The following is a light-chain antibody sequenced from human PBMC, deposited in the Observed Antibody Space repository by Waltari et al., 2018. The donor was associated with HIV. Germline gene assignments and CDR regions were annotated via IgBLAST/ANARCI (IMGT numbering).Light chain of an antibody. CDR1: SSDVGSSNL. Sequence: QSALTQPASVSGSPGQSITISCTGTSSDVGSSNLVSWYQQHPGKAPKLMIYEVTKRPSGVSNRFSGSKSGNTASLTISGLQAEDEADYFCCSYAGSSTLVFGGGTKLTVL. J-gene: IGLJ2*01. CDR2: EVT. V-gene: IGLV2-23*02. CDR3: CSYAGSSTLV.